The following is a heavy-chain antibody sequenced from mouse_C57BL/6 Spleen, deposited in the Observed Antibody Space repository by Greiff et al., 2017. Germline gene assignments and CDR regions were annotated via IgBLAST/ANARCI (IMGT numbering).Heavy chain of an antibody. CDR1: GFSLTSYG. V-gene: IGHV2-3*01. D-gene: IGHD2-5*01. Sequence: VKLVESGPGLVAPSQSLSITCTVSGFSLTSYGVSWVRQPPGQGLEWLGVIWGDVSTTYHLALISRLSSRKDNSKSQVFLKLNSLQTDDTATYYSAKSNSYYAMDDWGQGTSVTVSS. CDR3: AKSNSYYAMDD. J-gene: IGHJ4*01. CDR2: IWGDVST.